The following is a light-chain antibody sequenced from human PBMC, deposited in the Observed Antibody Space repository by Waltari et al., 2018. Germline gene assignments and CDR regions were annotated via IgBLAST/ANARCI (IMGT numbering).Light chain of an antibody. J-gene: IGLJ2*01. V-gene: IGLV2-8*01. CDR2: EVS. CDR1: TLAVGGYTY. CDR3: SSYAGSNNVV. Sequence: QSALTQLPPASGSLGSSVPISCTGTTLAVGGYTYFSLYQQPPGNAPNLMIYEVSKRPSGVPDRFSGSKSGYTASLTVSGLQAEDEADYFCSSYAGSNNVVFGGGTKLTVL.